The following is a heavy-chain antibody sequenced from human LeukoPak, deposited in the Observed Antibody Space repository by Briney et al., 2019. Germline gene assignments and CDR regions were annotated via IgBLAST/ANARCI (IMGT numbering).Heavy chain of an antibody. V-gene: IGHV3-7*03. Sequence: PGGSPRLSCAASGFTFSSYWMSWVRQAPGKGLEWVANIKPDGTTKFYVDSVKGRFTISRDNALNSLYLQMNSLRAEDTAIYYCARSIPYGTTWYGRSDYWGQGTLVTVSS. CDR2: IKPDGTTK. CDR3: ARSIPYGTTWYGRSDY. D-gene: IGHD6-13*01. CDR1: GFTFSSYW. J-gene: IGHJ4*02.